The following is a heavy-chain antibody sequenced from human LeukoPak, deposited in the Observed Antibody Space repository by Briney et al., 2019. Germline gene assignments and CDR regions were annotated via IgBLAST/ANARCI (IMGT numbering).Heavy chain of an antibody. CDR3: ARSAEMATITHDAFDI. CDR1: GYTFTSYD. Sequence: GASVKVSCKASGYTFTSYDINWVRQATGQGLEWMGWMNPNSGNTGYAQKFQGRVTITRNTSISTAYMELSSLRSEDTAVYYCARSAEMATITHDAFDIWGQGTMVTVSS. V-gene: IGHV1-8*03. D-gene: IGHD5-24*01. CDR2: MNPNSGNT. J-gene: IGHJ3*02.